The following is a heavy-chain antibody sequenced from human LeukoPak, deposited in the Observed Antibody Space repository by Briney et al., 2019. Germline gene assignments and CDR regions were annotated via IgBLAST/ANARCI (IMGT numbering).Heavy chain of an antibody. D-gene: IGHD2-2*02. CDR2: ISSSSSYI. Sequence: GGSLRLSCAASGFTFSSYSMNWVRQAPGKGLEWVSSISSSSSYIYYADSVKGRFTISRDNAKSSLYLQMNSLRAEDTAVYYCARDGYTGSGTFNDYWGQGTLVIVSS. CDR3: ARDGYTGSGTFNDY. J-gene: IGHJ4*02. CDR1: GFTFSSYS. V-gene: IGHV3-21*01.